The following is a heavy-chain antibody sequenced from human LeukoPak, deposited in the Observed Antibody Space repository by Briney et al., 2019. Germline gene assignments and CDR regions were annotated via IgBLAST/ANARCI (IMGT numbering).Heavy chain of an antibody. CDR2: ISGSGGST. CDR1: GYTFSSYA. J-gene: IGHJ4*02. CDR3: AKVVGVYYFDY. Sequence: GGSLRLSCADSGYTFSSYAMSWVRQAPGKGLEWVSAISGSGGSTYYADSVKGRFTISRDNSKNTLYLQMNSLRAEDSALYYGAKVVGVYYFDYWGQGTLVTVSS. V-gene: IGHV3-23*01. D-gene: IGHD1-26*01.